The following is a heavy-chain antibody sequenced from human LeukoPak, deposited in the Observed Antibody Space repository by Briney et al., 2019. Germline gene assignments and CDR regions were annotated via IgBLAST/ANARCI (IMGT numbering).Heavy chain of an antibody. D-gene: IGHD3-22*01. CDR3: ARATRAYYYDSSGYYALGAFDI. J-gene: IGHJ3*02. Sequence: PSQTLSLTCAVSGGPISSGGYSWSWIRQPPGKGLEWIGYIYHSGSAYYNPSLKSRVTISVDRSKNQFSLKLSSVTAADTAVYYCARATRAYYYDSSGYYALGAFDIWGQGTMVTVSS. CDR1: GGPISSGGYS. CDR2: IYHSGSA. V-gene: IGHV4-30-2*01.